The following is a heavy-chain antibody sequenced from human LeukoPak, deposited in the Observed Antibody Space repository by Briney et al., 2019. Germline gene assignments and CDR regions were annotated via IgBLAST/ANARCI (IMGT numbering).Heavy chain of an antibody. CDR1: GFTFSGFS. Sequence: GGSLRLSCAASGFTFSGFSMSWVRQSPSKGLEWVANIKQDGSERYYVDSVKGRFTISRDNAKNSLSLQMNNLRVEDTAVYYCARAGSHWHYVYWGQGTVVTVSS. CDR3: ARAGSHWHYVY. D-gene: IGHD3-10*01. J-gene: IGHJ4*02. V-gene: IGHV3-7*01. CDR2: IKQDGSER.